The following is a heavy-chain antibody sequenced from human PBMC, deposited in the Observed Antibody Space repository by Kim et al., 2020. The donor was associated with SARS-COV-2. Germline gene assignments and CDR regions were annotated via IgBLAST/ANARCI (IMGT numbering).Heavy chain of an antibody. J-gene: IGHJ4*02. D-gene: IGHD3-3*01. CDR2: IGGDERT. CDR1: GFSFTNNA. Sequence: GGSLRHSCAASGFSFTNNAMNWVRQAPGKGLEWVAGIGGDERTYYADSVNGRFTISRDNSKSTLYLQLNTLRADDTARYYCAKDLWGFSAIDYWGRGTL. CDR3: AKDLWGFSAIDY. V-gene: IGHV3-23*01.